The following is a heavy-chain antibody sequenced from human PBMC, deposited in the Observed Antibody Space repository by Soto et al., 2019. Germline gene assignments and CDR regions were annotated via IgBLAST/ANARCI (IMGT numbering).Heavy chain of an antibody. CDR1: GFTFSSYA. CDR2: ISGSGGST. V-gene: IGHV3-23*01. CDR3: AKSFRGRGYGYAHYYYYGMDV. J-gene: IGHJ6*02. D-gene: IGHD5-18*01. Sequence: GGSLRLSCAASGFTFSSYAMSWVRQAPGKGLEWVSAISGSGGSTYYADSVKGRFTISRDNSKNTLYLQMNSLRAEDTAVYYCAKSFRGRGYGYAHYYYYGMDVWGQGTTVTVSS.